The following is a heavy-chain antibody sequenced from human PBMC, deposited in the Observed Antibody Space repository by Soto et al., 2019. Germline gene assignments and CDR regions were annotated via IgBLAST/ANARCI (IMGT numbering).Heavy chain of an antibody. Sequence: GESLKISCKGSGYSFSSYWITWVRQMPGKVLEWMGRIDHSDYYNNYSPPFQGHVTISANKSISTAYLQWSSLKASDTAMYYCARQAIFGVIIIAFDIWGQGXMVTVSS. D-gene: IGHD3-3*01. CDR1: GYSFSSYW. CDR3: ARQAIFGVIIIAFDI. J-gene: IGHJ3*02. CDR2: IDHSDYYN. V-gene: IGHV5-10-1*01.